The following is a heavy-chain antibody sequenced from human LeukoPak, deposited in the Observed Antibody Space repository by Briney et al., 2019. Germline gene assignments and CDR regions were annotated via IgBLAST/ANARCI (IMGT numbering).Heavy chain of an antibody. Sequence: GGSLRLSCTASGFAFDEHGRSGVRHVPGKGLEWVSGINWSGGSTGYADPLRGRFTISRDNAKNSLYLQMDSLRAEDTALYYCARAPLTSPFYFDYWGQGTLVTVSS. CDR3: ARAPLTSPFYFDY. J-gene: IGHJ4*02. V-gene: IGHV3-20*04. CDR2: INWSGGST. CDR1: GFAFDEHG. D-gene: IGHD2-2*01.